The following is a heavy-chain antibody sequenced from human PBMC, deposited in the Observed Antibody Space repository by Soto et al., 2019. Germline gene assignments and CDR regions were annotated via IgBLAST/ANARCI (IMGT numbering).Heavy chain of an antibody. D-gene: IGHD6-19*01. CDR2: INPSGGNT. CDR3: ARSPGGWYWFDP. J-gene: IGHJ5*02. CDR1: GYTFTSYY. V-gene: IGHV1-46*01. Sequence: GASVKVSCKASGYTFTSYYMHWVRQAPGQGLEWMGIINPSGGNTSYAQKFQGRVTMTRDTSTSTVYMELSSLRSEDTAVYYCARSPGGWYWFDPWGQGTLVTVSS.